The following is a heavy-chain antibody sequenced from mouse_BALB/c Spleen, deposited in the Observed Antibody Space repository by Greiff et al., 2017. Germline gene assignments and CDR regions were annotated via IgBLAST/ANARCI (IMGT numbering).Heavy chain of an antibody. J-gene: IGHJ4*01. Sequence: EVKLVESGGGLVKPGGSLKLSCAASGFAFSSYDMSWVRQTPEKRLEWVAYISSGGGSTYYPDTVKGRFTISRDNAKNTLYLQMSSLKSEDTAMYYCARHKGYADAMDYWGQGTSVTVSS. D-gene: IGHD2-14*01. CDR3: ARHKGYADAMDY. CDR2: ISSGGGST. V-gene: IGHV5-12-1*01. CDR1: GFAFSSYD.